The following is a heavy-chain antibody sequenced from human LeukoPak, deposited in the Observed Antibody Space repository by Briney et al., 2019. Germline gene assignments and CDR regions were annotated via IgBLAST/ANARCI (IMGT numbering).Heavy chain of an antibody. V-gene: IGHV4-59*08. J-gene: IGHJ4*02. CDR3: AGHHPRNTVDF. CDR2: ISDIGSI. CDR1: GGSISSYY. D-gene: IGHD2/OR15-2a*01. Sequence: PSETPSLTCTVSGGSISSYYWSWIRQPPGKGLEWIAYISDIGSINYNPSPKSRVTISLDTSKNQLSLKLSSVTAADTAVYYCAGHHPRNTVDFWGQGTLVTVSS.